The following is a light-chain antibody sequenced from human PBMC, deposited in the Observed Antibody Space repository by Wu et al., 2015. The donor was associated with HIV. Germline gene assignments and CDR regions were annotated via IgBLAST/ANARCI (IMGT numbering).Light chain of an antibody. Sequence: EIVLTQSPGTLSLSPGERATLSCRASQSISNNYLAWYQQKSGQAPRLLIYAASTRATGVPARFSGGGSGTEFTLTISNIQSEDFAVYHCQQYNDWPPLTFGGGPRWSSN. CDR2: AAS. V-gene: IGKV3-15*01. CDR3: QQYNDWPPLT. J-gene: IGKJ4*01. CDR1: QSISNN.